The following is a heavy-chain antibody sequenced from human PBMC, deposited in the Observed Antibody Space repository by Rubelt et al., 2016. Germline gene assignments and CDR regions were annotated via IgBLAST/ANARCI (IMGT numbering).Heavy chain of an antibody. Sequence: SVSNAWVNWVRQAPGKGLEWVGRIKSKTDGGTTDYAAPVKGRFTISRDDSKNTLYLQMNSLKTEDTAVYYCTTDPADYDFWSGYKIADYWGQGTLVTVSS. V-gene: IGHV3-15*07. CDR3: TTDPADYDFWSGYKIADY. J-gene: IGHJ4*02. CDR1: SVSNAW. CDR2: IKSKTDGGTT. D-gene: IGHD3-3*01.